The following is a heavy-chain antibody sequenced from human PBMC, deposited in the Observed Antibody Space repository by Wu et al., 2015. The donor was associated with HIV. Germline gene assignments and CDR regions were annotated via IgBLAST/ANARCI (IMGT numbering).Heavy chain of an antibody. CDR3: ARGPRDRIAAHQDY. D-gene: IGHD6-6*01. J-gene: IGHJ4*02. Sequence: QVQLVQSGAEVKKPGSSVRVSCKASGGTFSSYAINWVRQAPGQGLEWMGRIVPLFDAPNYSQKFHDRLTITADRSTTTAYMELSNLKSEDTAVYYCARGPRDRIAAHQDYWGQGTLVTVSS. CDR2: IVPLFDAP. V-gene: IGHV1-69*13. CDR1: GGTFSSYA.